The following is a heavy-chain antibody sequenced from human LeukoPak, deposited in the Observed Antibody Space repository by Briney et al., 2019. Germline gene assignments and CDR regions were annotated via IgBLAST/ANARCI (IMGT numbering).Heavy chain of an antibody. V-gene: IGHV4-59*01. Sequence: PSETLSLTCAVYGGSFSGYYWSWIRQPPGKGLEWIGYIYYSGSTSYNPSLKSRVTISVDTSKNQFSLKLSSVTAADTAVYYCARVKRGAVIAQYYYYYYMDVWGKGTTVTVSS. CDR2: IYYSGST. D-gene: IGHD2-21*01. CDR1: GGSFSGYY. CDR3: ARVKRGAVIAQYYYYYYMDV. J-gene: IGHJ6*03.